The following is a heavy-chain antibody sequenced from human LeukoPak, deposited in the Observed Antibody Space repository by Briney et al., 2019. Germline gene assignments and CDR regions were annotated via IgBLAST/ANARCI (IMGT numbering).Heavy chain of an antibody. J-gene: IGHJ4*02. Sequence: SGGSLRLSCAASGFTFDDYAMHWVRQAPGKGLEWVSGISWNSGSIGYADSVKGRFTISRDNAKNSLYLQMNSLRAEDTALYYCAKDMSSSGYGGYFDYWGQGTLVTVSS. CDR1: GFTFDDYA. CDR2: ISWNSGSI. V-gene: IGHV3-9*01. CDR3: AKDMSSSGYGGYFDY. D-gene: IGHD5-12*01.